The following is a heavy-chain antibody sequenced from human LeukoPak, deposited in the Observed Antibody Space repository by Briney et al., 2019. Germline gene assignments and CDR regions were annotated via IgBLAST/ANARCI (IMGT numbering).Heavy chain of an antibody. J-gene: IGHJ4*02. V-gene: IGHV3-48*02. D-gene: IGHD2-15*01. Sequence: PGGSLRLSCAASGFTFSSYSMNWVRPAPGKGLEWVSYISSYSSPIYYADSVKGRFTISRDNVKNSLYLQMNSLRDESTAVYYCARAPGYCSGGSCYSAYFDNWGEGTLVTVSS. CDR2: ISSYSSPI. CDR1: GFTFSSYS. CDR3: ARAPGYCSGGSCYSAYFDN.